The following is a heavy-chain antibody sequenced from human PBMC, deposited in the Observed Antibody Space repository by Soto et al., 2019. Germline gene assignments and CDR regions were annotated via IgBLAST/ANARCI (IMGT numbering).Heavy chain of an antibody. CDR3: AKDPRGSYWIGLDY. Sequence: QVQLVESGGGVVQPGGSLRLSCAASGFIFSTFGMHWVRQTPGKGLEFVAAISYDGSEKDYADSVKGRFTISRDNSKNTLYLQMNSLSREDTAVYYCAKDPRGSYWIGLDYGGQGTLVTVSS. CDR1: GFIFSTFG. CDR2: ISYDGSEK. D-gene: IGHD1-1*01. J-gene: IGHJ4*02. V-gene: IGHV3-30*18.